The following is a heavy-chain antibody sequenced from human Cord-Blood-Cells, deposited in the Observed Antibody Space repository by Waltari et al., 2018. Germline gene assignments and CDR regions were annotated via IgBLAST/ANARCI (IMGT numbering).Heavy chain of an antibody. V-gene: IGHV1-69*01. CDR2: IIPIFGTA. D-gene: IGHD4-4*01. CDR3: ARDYHDYSNYNWFDP. J-gene: IGHJ5*02. CDR1: GGTFSSDA. Sequence: QVQLVQSGAEVKKPGSSVKVSCKASGGTFSSDAISWVRQAAGQGLEWMGGIIPIFGTANYAQKFQGRVTITADESTSTAYMELSSLRSEDTAVYYCARDYHDYSNYNWFDPWGQGTLVTVSS.